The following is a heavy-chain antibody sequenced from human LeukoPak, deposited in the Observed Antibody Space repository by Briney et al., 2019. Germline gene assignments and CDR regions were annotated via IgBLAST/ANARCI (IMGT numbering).Heavy chain of an antibody. Sequence: SGTLSLTCAVYGGSFSGYYWSWIRQPPGKGLEWIGEINHSGSTNYNPSLKSRVTMSVDTSSNQFSLKLNSVTAADTAVYYCARRRRNYAVDSWGQGTLVTVSS. V-gene: IGHV4-34*01. CDR3: ARRRRNYAVDS. D-gene: IGHD2-2*01. CDR1: GGSFSGYY. CDR2: INHSGST. J-gene: IGHJ5*01.